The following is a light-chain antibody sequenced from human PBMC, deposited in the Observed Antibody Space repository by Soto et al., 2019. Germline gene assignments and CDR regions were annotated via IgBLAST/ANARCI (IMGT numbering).Light chain of an antibody. CDR2: AAS. Sequence: DIQLTQSPSFLSASVGDRVTITCRASQGISSYLAWYQQKPGKAPKLLIYAASTLQSGVPSRFSGSGSGTEFTLTITSLQPEDSATYYCQQVNSYPPTFGQGTKVEIK. CDR1: QGISSY. V-gene: IGKV1-9*01. J-gene: IGKJ1*01. CDR3: QQVNSYPPT.